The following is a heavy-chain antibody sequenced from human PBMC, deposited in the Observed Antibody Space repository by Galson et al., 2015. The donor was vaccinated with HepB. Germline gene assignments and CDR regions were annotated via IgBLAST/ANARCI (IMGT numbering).Heavy chain of an antibody. CDR1: GYTFTNYY. D-gene: IGHD3-10*01. Sequence: SVKVSCKASGYTFTNYYMHWVRQAPGQGLEWMGKINPSGGSTSHAQNLQGRVTMTRDRSTSTVYMELSSLRSEDTAVYYCARYSGSYYNGGYHDYWGQGTLVTVSS. J-gene: IGHJ4*02. CDR3: ARYSGSYYNGGYHDY. V-gene: IGHV1-46*04. CDR2: INPSGGST.